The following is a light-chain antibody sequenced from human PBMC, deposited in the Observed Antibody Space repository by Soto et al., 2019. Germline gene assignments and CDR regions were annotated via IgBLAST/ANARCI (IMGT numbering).Light chain of an antibody. J-gene: IGKJ4*01. CDR2: GAS. Sequence: EIVMTQSPAPLSVSPGERATLSCRASQSVSSNLAWYQQKPGQAPRLLIYGASTRATGISARFSGSGSGTEFTLTISSPQSEDFAVYYCQQYKNWPLTFGGGTKVEIK. V-gene: IGKV3-15*01. CDR1: QSVSSN. CDR3: QQYKNWPLT.